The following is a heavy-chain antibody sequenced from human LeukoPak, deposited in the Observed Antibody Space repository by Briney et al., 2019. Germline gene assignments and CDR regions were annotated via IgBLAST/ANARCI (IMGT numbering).Heavy chain of an antibody. CDR3: AKDVWGSSGQGGAFDI. V-gene: IGHV3-21*04. CDR1: AFTFSSYS. D-gene: IGHD3-22*01. J-gene: IGHJ3*02. Sequence: WGSLRLSCAASAFTFSSYSMNWVRQAPGKGLEWVSSISSSSSYIYYADSVKGRFTISRDNSKNTLYLQMNSLRAEDTAVYYCAKDVWGSSGQGGAFDIWGQGTMVTVSS. CDR2: ISSSSSYI.